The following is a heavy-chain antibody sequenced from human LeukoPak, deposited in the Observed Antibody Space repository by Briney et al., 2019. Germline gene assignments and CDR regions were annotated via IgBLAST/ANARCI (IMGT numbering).Heavy chain of an antibody. V-gene: IGHV3-66*01. Sequence: GGSLRLSCAASGFTVSSNYMSWVRQAPGKGLEWVSVIYSGGSTYYADSVKGRFTISRDNSKNTLYLQMNSLRAEDTAVYYCAKDPYTAMVYSYFDYWGQGTLVTVSS. CDR2: IYSGGST. D-gene: IGHD5-18*01. CDR3: AKDPYTAMVYSYFDY. J-gene: IGHJ4*02. CDR1: GFTVSSNY.